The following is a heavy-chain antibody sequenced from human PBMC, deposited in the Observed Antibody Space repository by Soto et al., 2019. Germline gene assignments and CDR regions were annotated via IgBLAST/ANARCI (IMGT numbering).Heavy chain of an antibody. D-gene: IGHD4-4*01. V-gene: IGHV3-23*01. Sequence: EVQLLESGGGLVQPGGSLRLSCAASGFTFSSYAMSWVRQAPGKGLEWVSAISGSGGSTYYADSVKGRFTISRDYSKNTLYLQMNSLRAEDTAVYYCAKRETNRATVTKFSPDYWGQGTLVTVSS. CDR1: GFTFSSYA. CDR2: ISGSGGST. J-gene: IGHJ4*02. CDR3: AKRETNRATVTKFSPDY.